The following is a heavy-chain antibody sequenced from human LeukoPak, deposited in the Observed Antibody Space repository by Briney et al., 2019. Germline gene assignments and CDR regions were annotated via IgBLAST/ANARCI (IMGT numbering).Heavy chain of an antibody. CDR3: TTEPDSGSYYPGPVPDGY. CDR2: IGGSSSSI. D-gene: IGHD1-26*01. CDR1: GFTFSSYS. J-gene: IGHJ4*02. Sequence: GGSLRLSCAASGFTFSSYSMNWVRQAPGKGLEWVSSIGGSSSSIYYADSVKGRFTISRDNAKNSLYLQMNSLRAEDTAVYYCTTEPDSGSYYPGPVPDGYWGQGTLVTVSS. V-gene: IGHV3-21*01.